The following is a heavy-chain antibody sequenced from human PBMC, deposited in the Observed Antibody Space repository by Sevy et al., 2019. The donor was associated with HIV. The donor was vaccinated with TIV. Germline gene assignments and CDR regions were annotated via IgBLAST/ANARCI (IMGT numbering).Heavy chain of an antibody. V-gene: IGHV6-1*01. Sequence: SQTLSLTCAISGDSVSSNSAAWNWIRQSPSRGLEWLGRTYYRSKWYNDYAVSVKSRITINPDTSKNQFSLHLNSVTPEDTAVYYCARDHTLAYCGGDCPLDYYYYGMDVWGQGTTVTVSS. D-gene: IGHD2-21*02. J-gene: IGHJ6*02. CDR2: TYYRSKWYN. CDR1: GDSVSSNSAA. CDR3: ARDHTLAYCGGDCPLDYYYYGMDV.